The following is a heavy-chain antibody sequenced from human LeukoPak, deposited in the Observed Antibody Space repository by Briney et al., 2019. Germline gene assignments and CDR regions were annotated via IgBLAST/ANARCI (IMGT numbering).Heavy chain of an antibody. Sequence: SETLSLTCAVSGYSISSGYYWGWIRQPPGKGLEWIGSIYYSGSTYYNPSLKSRVTISVDTSKNQFSLKLSSVTAADTAVYYCARIVGAAHFDYWGQGTLVTVSS. D-gene: IGHD1-26*01. V-gene: IGHV4-38-2*01. CDR2: IYYSGST. J-gene: IGHJ4*02. CDR1: GYSISSGYY. CDR3: ARIVGAAHFDY.